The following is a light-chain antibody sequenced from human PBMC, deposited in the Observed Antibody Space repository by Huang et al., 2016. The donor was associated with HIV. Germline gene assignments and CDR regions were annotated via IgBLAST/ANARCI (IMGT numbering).Light chain of an antibody. CDR3: LQYYSVPQT. Sequence: DIVMTQSPDSLAVSPGERATINCKSSQRVLYSLSKKNYLAWCQQKPGRPPKLLIYWATTRESGVPDRFSGSGSGTDFTLTINNLQAEDVAVYFCLQYYSVPQTFGHGTKVEI. CDR2: WAT. V-gene: IGKV4-1*01. J-gene: IGKJ1*01. CDR1: QRVLYSLSKKNY.